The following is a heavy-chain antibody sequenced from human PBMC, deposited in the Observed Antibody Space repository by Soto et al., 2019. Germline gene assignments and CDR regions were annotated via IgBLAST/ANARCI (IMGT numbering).Heavy chain of an antibody. CDR1: GGSISSSSYN. CDR3: ARQKVSYYVGYYFDY. J-gene: IGHJ4*02. V-gene: IGHV4-39*01. CDR2: IYYSGST. Sequence: QLQLQESGPGLVKPSETLSLTCTVSGGSISSSSYNWGWIRQPPGKGLEWIGSIYYSGSTYYNPSLKSRVTISADTSKNQFSLKLSSVTAADAAVYYCARQKVSYYVGYYFDYWGQGTLVTVSS. D-gene: IGHD3-22*01.